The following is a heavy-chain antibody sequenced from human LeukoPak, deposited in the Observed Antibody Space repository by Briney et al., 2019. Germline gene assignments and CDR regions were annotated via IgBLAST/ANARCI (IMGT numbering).Heavy chain of an antibody. CDR1: GFTFDDYA. CDR2: ISWNSGSI. V-gene: IGHV3-9*01. J-gene: IGHJ4*02. D-gene: IGHD5-12*01. Sequence: GGSLRLSCAASGFTFDDYAMHWVRQAPGRGLEWVSGISWNSGSIGYADSVKGRFTISRDNAKNSLYLQMNSLRAEDTALYYCAKDRGRYSGYDFDYCGQGTLATVSS. CDR3: AKDRGRYSGYDFDY.